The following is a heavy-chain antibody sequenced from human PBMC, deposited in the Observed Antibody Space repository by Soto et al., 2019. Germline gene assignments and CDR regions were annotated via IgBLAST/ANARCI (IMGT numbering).Heavy chain of an antibody. CDR2: INPSGDST. J-gene: IGHJ4*02. V-gene: IGHV1-46*01. Sequence: QVQLVQSGAEVKKPGASVKVSCKASGYTFTSYYMHWVRQAPGQGLEWMGIINPSGDSTSYAQKFQGRVTMTRDTSTSTVSMELSSLRSEATAVYYCARSYYDYVWGSYRSAHFDYWGQGTLVTVSS. CDR3: ARSYYDYVWGSYRSAHFDY. D-gene: IGHD3-16*02. CDR1: GYTFTSYY.